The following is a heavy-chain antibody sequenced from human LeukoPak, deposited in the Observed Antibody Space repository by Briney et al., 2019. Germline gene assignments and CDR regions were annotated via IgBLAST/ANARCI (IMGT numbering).Heavy chain of an antibody. J-gene: IGHJ4*02. CDR3: ARLMYYYDSSGYYYDLGSFDY. D-gene: IGHD3-22*01. CDR1: GYTFTSYA. V-gene: IGHV7-4-1*02. Sequence: ASVKVSCKASGYTFTSYAMNWVRQAPGQGLEWMGWINTNTGNPTYAQGFTGRFVFSLDTSVSTAYLQISSPKAEDTAVYYCARLMYYYDSSGYYYDLGSFDYWGQGTLVTVSS. CDR2: INTNTGNP.